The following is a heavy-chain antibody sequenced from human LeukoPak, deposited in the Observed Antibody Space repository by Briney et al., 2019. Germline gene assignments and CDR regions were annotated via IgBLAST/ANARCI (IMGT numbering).Heavy chain of an antibody. J-gene: IGHJ4*02. Sequence: GGSLRLSCAASGFTFDDYGMSWVRQAPGKGLEWVSGINWNGGSTGYADSVKGRFTISRDNAKNSPYLQRNNLRAEDTALYYCARVNSHYYDIIGYYYWGQGTLVTVSS. CDR2: INWNGGST. CDR3: ARVNSHYYDIIGYYY. D-gene: IGHD3-22*01. CDR1: GFTFDDYG. V-gene: IGHV3-20*04.